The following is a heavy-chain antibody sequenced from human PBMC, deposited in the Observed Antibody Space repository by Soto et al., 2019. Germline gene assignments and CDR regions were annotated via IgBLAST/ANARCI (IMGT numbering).Heavy chain of an antibody. CDR3: AKDGRLIAARPPTLFDY. V-gene: IGHV3-23*01. CDR1: GFTFSSYA. J-gene: IGHJ4*02. Sequence: EVQLLESGGGLVQPGGSLRLSCAASGFTFSSYAMSWVRQAPGKGLEWVSAISGSGGSTYYADSVKGRFTISRVNSKNTLYLQMNSLRDEDTAVYYCAKDGRLIAARPPTLFDYWGQGTLVTVSS. D-gene: IGHD6-6*01. CDR2: ISGSGGST.